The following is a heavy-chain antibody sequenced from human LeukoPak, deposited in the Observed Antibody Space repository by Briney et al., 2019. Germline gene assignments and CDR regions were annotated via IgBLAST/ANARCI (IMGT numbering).Heavy chain of an antibody. CDR1: GFTFSSYS. V-gene: IGHV3-48*01. J-gene: IGHJ6*03. CDR3: AKGFMRWGEVYYMDV. D-gene: IGHD3-16*01. CDR2: ISSSSSTI. Sequence: PGGSLRLSCAASGFTFSSYSMNRVRQAPGKGLEWVSYISSSSSTIYYADSVKGRFTISRDNAKNSLYLQMNSLRAEDTAVYYCAKGFMRWGEVYYMDVWGKGTTVTISS.